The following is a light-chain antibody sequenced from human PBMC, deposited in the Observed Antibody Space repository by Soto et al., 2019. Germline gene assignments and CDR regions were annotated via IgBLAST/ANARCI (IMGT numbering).Light chain of an antibody. J-gene: IGKJ1*01. Sequence: DIQMTQSPSILSASVGDRVTITCRASQSISSWLAWYQQKPGKAPKLPIYKASSLESGVPSRFSGSGSGTEFTLTISSLQPDDFATYYCQQYETFGQGTKVEIK. CDR2: KAS. CDR1: QSISSW. CDR3: QQYET. V-gene: IGKV1-5*03.